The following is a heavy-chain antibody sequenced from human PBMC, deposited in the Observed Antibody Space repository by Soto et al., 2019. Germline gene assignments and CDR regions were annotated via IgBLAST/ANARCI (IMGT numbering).Heavy chain of an antibody. D-gene: IGHD3-22*01. CDR2: IWYDGSHE. CDR1: GFIFSNYG. V-gene: IGHV3-33*01. J-gene: IGHJ2*01. CDR3: ARDRYSYDSRAYQGVDWYFDL. Sequence: GGSLRLSCAASGFIFSNYGMHWVRQAPGKGLEWVAVIWYDGSHESYADSVKGRFTISRDNSKNTLFLQMNSLRAEDTAVYYCARDRYSYDSRAYQGVDWYFDLWGRGTLVTSPQ.